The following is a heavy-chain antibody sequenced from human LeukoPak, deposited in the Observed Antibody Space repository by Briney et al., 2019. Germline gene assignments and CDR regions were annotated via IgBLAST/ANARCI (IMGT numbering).Heavy chain of an antibody. CDR2: IYYSGST. J-gene: IGHJ5*02. Sequence: PSETLSLTCTVSGGSISSGDYYWSWIRQPPGKGLEWIGYIYYSGSTYYNPSLKSRVTISVDTSKNQFSLKLSSVTAADTAVYYCARETIAARPYWFDPWGQGTLVTVSS. CDR1: GGSISSGDYY. V-gene: IGHV4-30-4*01. CDR3: ARETIAARPYWFDP. D-gene: IGHD6-6*01.